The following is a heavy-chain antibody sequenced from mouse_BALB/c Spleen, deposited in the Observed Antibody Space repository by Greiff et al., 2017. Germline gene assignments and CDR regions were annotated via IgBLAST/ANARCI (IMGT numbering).Heavy chain of an antibody. V-gene: IGHV5-6-5*01. CDR3: ARRGTTGDYYAMDY. Sequence: DVHLVESGGGLVKPGGSLKLSCAASGFTFSSYAMSWVRQTPEKRLEWVASISSGGSTYYPDSVKGRFTISRDNARNILYLQMSSLRSEDTAMYYCARRGTTGDYYAMDYWGQGTSVTVSS. CDR1: GFTFSSYA. J-gene: IGHJ4*01. D-gene: IGHD1-1*01. CDR2: ISSGGST.